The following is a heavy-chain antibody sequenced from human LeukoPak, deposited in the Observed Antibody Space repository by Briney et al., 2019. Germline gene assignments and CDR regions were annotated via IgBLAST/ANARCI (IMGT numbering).Heavy chain of an antibody. CDR1: GYTFTSYA. V-gene: IGHV1-3*01. J-gene: IGHJ4*02. CDR2: INAGNGST. CDR3: AREYYDILTGHTHFDY. D-gene: IGHD3-9*01. Sequence: ASVKVSCKASGYTFTSYAMHWVRQAPGQRLEWMGWINAGNGSTKYSQKFQGRVTITRDTSASTAYMELSSLRSEDTAVYYCAREYYDILTGHTHFDYWGQGTLVTVSS.